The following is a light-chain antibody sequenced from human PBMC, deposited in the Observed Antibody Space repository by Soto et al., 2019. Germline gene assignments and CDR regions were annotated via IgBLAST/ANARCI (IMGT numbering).Light chain of an antibody. J-gene: IGKJ1*01. Sequence: DIQLTQSPSFLSASVGDRVTITCRASQGINSYLAWYQQKPGKAPKLLISAASTLQSGVPSRFSGSGSGTEFTLTISSLQPEDFATYYCQQLNNYPRTFGQGTKVEIK. CDR1: QGINSY. CDR2: AAS. CDR3: QQLNNYPRT. V-gene: IGKV1-9*01.